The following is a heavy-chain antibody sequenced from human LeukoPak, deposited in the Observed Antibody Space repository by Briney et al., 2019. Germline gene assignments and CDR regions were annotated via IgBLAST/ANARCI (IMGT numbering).Heavy chain of an antibody. CDR2: ISSSSTI. D-gene: IGHD1-26*01. CDR1: GFTFSSYE. J-gene: IGHJ5*02. Sequence: GGSLRLSCAASGFTFSSYEMDWVRQAPGKGLEWVSYISSSSTIYYADSVKGRFTISRDNAKNSLYLQMNSLRAEDTAVYYCARDEPGSGSYYHWGQGTLVTVSS. V-gene: IGHV3-48*03. CDR3: ARDEPGSGSYYH.